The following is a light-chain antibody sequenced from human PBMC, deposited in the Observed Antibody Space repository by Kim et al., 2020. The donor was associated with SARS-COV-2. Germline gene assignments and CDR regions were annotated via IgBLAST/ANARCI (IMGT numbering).Light chain of an antibody. J-gene: IGLJ3*02. CDR3: QVWDNNTWV. CDR2: RDS. V-gene: IGLV3-9*01. CDR1: NIGSKH. Sequence: SYELTQPLSVSVALGQTASITCGGDNIGSKHGHGYQQKAGQAPVLVIYRDSSRPAEIPERFSGSNSGNTATLTVSRAQAGDEADYYCQVWDNNTWVFGAGTQLTVL.